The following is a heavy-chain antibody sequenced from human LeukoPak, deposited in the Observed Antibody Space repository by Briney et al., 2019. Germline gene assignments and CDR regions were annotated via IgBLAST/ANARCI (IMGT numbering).Heavy chain of an antibody. V-gene: IGHV4-39*01. CDR3: ARRDFSSGWYRGNY. CDR1: GGSISSSSYY. D-gene: IGHD6-19*01. CDR2: IYYSGST. Sequence: SETLSLTCTVSGGSISSSSYYWGWIRQPPGKGLEWIGSIYYSGSTYYNPSRKSRVTISVDTSKNQFSLKLSSVTAADTAVYYCARRDFSSGWYRGNYWGQGTLVTVSS. J-gene: IGHJ4*02.